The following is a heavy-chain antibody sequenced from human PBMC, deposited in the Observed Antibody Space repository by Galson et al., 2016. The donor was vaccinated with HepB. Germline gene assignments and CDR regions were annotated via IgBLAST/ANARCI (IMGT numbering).Heavy chain of an antibody. CDR2: ISSGSSYI. D-gene: IGHD4-23*01. V-gene: IGHV3-11*06. CDR1: GFTFSDYY. J-gene: IGHJ3*02. CDR3: VRVRADYGGNMPDAFDI. Sequence: SLRLSCAASGFTFSDYYISWIRQTPGKGLEWVSSISSGSSYIYYADSVKGRFTISRDNAKNSLYLQMNSLRAEDTAVYYCVRVRADYGGNMPDAFDIWGQGTMVTVSS.